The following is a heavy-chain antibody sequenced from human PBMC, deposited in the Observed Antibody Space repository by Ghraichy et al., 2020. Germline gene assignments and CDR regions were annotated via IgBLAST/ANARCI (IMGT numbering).Heavy chain of an antibody. Sequence: GESLNISCAASGFTFSSYSMNWVRQAPGKGLEWVSYISSSSTIYYADSVKGRFTISRDNAKNSLYLQMNSLRDEDTAVYYCATLYSGYDYNWFDPWGQGTLVTVSS. CDR2: ISSSSTI. CDR3: ATLYSGYDYNWFDP. V-gene: IGHV3-48*02. D-gene: IGHD5-12*01. J-gene: IGHJ5*02. CDR1: GFTFSSYS.